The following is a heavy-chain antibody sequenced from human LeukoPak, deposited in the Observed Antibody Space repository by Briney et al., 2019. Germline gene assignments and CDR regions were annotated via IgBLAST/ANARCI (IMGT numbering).Heavy chain of an antibody. CDR3: ARGSSGYSPLEY. D-gene: IGHD3-22*01. CDR2: INPNSGDT. Sequence: GASVKVSCKASGYTFTGYYMHWVRQAPGQGLEWMGWINPNSGDTNYAQNFQGRVTMTRDTSITTAYMELSRLGSDDTALYYCARGSSGYSPLEYWGQGTLVTVSS. J-gene: IGHJ4*02. CDR1: GYTFTGYY. V-gene: IGHV1-2*02.